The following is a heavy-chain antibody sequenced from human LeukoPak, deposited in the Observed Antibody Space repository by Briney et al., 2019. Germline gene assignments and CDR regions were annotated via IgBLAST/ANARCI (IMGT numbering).Heavy chain of an antibody. D-gene: IGHD2-15*01. CDR1: GGSISSRSYY. CDR2: IYYSGST. J-gene: IGHJ6*02. CDR3: ARIRCSGGSCTYGMDV. V-gene: IGHV4-39*07. Sequence: ASETLSLTCTVSGGSISSRSYYWGWIRQPPGKGLEWIGSIYYSGSTYYNPSLKSRVTISVDTSKNQFSLKLSSVTAADTAVYYCARIRCSGGSCTYGMDVWGQGTTVTVSS.